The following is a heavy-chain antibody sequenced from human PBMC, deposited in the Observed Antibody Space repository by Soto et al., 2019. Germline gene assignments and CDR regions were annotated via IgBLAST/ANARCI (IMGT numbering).Heavy chain of an antibody. CDR2: ISGSGGFT. D-gene: IGHD5-12*01. CDR1: GFTFSNYA. J-gene: IGHJ4*02. V-gene: IGHV3-23*01. CDR3: SKDGHPNIGGNYFEY. Sequence: EVQLLESGGGLVQPGGSLRLSCAASGFTFSNYAMNWVRQAPGKGLEWVSAISGSGGFTYYADSVKGRFTISRDNSKNTLFPQMNSLRAEDTGVFYCSKDGHPNIGGNYFEYWGQGTLVNVSS.